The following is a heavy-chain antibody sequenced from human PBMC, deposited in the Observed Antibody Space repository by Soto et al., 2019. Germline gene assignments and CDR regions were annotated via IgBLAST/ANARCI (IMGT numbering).Heavy chain of an antibody. J-gene: IGHJ3*02. V-gene: IGHV3-74*01. CDR3: ASIAARLDAFDI. D-gene: IGHD6-6*01. Sequence: PVGSLRLSCAASGFTFSSYWMHWVRQAPGKGLVWVSRINSDGSSTSYADSVKGRFTISRDNAKNTLYLQMNSLRAEDTAVYYCASIAARLDAFDIWGQGTMVTVSS. CDR1: GFTFSSYW. CDR2: INSDGSST.